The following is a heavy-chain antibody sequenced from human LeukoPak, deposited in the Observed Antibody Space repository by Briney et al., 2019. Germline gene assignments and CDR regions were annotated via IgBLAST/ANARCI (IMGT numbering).Heavy chain of an antibody. Sequence: GESLKIYCKGSGYCFTSYWIGWVRQMPGKGLEWMGIIYPGDSDPTYSPSIQGQVTISADKSISTAYLQWSSLKASDTAMYYCARSSRYSGYSLDYWGQGTLVTVSS. CDR1: GYCFTSYW. V-gene: IGHV5-51*01. J-gene: IGHJ4*02. D-gene: IGHD5-12*01. CDR2: IYPGDSDP. CDR3: ARSSRYSGYSLDY.